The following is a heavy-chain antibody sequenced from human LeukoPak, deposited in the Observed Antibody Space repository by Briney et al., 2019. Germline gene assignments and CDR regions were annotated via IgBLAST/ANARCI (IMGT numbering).Heavy chain of an antibody. Sequence: PGGSLRLSCTVSGFSFGSEAMSWVRQAPGRGLEWVSSISPAGGTTYYADSVKGRFTISRDNSKNTLYLQMNSLRAEDTAVYYCARDFPGRSSWGQGTLVTVSS. CDR1: GFSFGSEA. CDR2: ISPAGGTT. V-gene: IGHV3-23*01. J-gene: IGHJ5*02. CDR3: ARDFPGRSS. D-gene: IGHD4-17*01.